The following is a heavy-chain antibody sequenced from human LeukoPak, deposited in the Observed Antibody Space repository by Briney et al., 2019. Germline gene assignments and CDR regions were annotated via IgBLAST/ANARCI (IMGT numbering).Heavy chain of an antibody. D-gene: IGHD3-10*02. V-gene: IGHV3-48*03. CDR3: AELGITMIGGV. CDR1: GFTFSRYG. Sequence: PGRSLRLSCAASGFTFSRYGIHWVRQAPGKGLEWVSYISSSGSTIYYADSVKGRFTISRDNAKNSLYLQMNSLRAEDTAVYYCAELGITMIGGVWGKGTTVTISS. CDR2: ISSSGSTI. J-gene: IGHJ6*04.